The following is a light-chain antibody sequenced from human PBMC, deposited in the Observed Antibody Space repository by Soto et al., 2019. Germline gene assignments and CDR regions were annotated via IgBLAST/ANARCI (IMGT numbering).Light chain of an antibody. J-gene: IGKJ5*01. V-gene: IGKV3-20*01. CDR3: QQYGSSPIT. CDR1: HSVSSNY. CDR2: DAS. Sequence: DIALTQSPGTLSLSPGARATLSCRSSHSVSSNYLAWYQQKPGQAPRLIIYDASSRATGIPDRFSGSGSATDFTLTISRLEPGDVAVYYCQQYGSSPITLGQGTRLEIK.